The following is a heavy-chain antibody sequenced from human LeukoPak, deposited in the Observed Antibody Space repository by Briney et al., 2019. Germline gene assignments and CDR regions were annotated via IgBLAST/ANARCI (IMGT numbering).Heavy chain of an antibody. CDR2: ISYDGSNK. D-gene: IGHD5-18*01. Sequence: GGSLRLSCAASGFTFSSYAMHWVRQAPGKGLEWVAVISYDGSNKYYADSVKGRFTISRDNSKNTLYLQMNSLRAEDTAVYYCAKAGSATYSYGYYLPLPLDYWGQGTLVTVSS. J-gene: IGHJ4*02. V-gene: IGHV3-30*04. CDR3: AKAGSATYSYGYYLPLPLDY. CDR1: GFTFSSYA.